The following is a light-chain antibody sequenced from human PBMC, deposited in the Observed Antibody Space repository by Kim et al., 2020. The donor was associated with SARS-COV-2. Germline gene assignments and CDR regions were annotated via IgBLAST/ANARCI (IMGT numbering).Light chain of an antibody. CDR3: QQYTKVPYT. J-gene: IGKJ2*01. CDR2: EAS. V-gene: IGKV1-33*01. CDR1: QDINIY. Sequence: DIQLTQSPSSQSASIGDRVTFTCQASQDINIYLNWYQQKPGKAPKVLIYEASNLETGVPPRFIGSGSGTEFTFTITSLQPEDIATYYCQQYTKVPYTFGQGTKLAIK.